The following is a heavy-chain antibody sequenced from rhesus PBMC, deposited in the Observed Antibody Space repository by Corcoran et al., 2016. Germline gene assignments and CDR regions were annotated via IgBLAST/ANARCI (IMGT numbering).Heavy chain of an antibody. D-gene: IGHD6-19*01. CDR1: GYSFTSYW. CDR2: IVPSDSET. Sequence: EVQLVQSGAEVKRPGESLKISCKTSGYSFTSYWISWVRQMPGKGLEWMGAIVPSDSETRYSPSFQGQVTISADTSISPAYLQWSSLKASDSATYYCANEGGRSSGFDYWGQGVLVTVSS. V-gene: IGHV5-2*01. J-gene: IGHJ4*01. CDR3: ANEGGRSSGFDY.